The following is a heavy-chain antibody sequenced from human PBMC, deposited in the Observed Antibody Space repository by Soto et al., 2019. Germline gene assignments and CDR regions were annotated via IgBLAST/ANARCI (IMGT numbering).Heavy chain of an antibody. J-gene: IGHJ5*02. CDR3: AREEKLYYDSSQRGWFDP. Sequence: TSETLSLTCTVSGGSISSGGYYWSWIRQHPGKGLEWIGYIYYSGSTYYNPSLKSRVTISVDTSKNQFSLKLSSVTAADTAVYYCAREEKLYYDSSQRGWFDPWGQGTLVTVSS. CDR1: GGSISSGGYY. D-gene: IGHD3-22*01. V-gene: IGHV4-31*03. CDR2: IYYSGST.